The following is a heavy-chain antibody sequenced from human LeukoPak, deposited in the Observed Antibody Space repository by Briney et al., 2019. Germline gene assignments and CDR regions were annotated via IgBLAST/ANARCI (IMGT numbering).Heavy chain of an antibody. CDR3: ARIGELLNSFDY. D-gene: IGHD1-26*01. Sequence: SETLSLTCTVSGGSISSGSYYWSWIRQPAGKGLEWIGRIYTSGSTNYNPSLKSRVTISVDTSKNQFSLKLSSVTAADTAVYYCARIGELLNSFDYWGQGTLVTVSS. J-gene: IGHJ4*02. CDR1: GGSISSGSYY. V-gene: IGHV4-61*02. CDR2: IYTSGST.